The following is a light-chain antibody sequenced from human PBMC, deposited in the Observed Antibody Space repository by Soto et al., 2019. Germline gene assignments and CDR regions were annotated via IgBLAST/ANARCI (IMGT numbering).Light chain of an antibody. V-gene: IGLV2-8*01. J-gene: IGLJ1*01. CDR3: SSHGGTSPYV. CDR1: ASDIGGYNF. CDR2: EVN. Sequence: QSALTQPPSASGSPGQSVAISCTGTASDIGGYNFVSWYHQHPGKAPKLMIYEVNKRPSGVPDRFSGSKSGDTASLTVSGRQAEDEADYYCSSHGGTSPYVFGTGTKRPVL.